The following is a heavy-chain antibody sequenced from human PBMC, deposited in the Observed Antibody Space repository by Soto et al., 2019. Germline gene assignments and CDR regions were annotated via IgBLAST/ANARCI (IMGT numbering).Heavy chain of an antibody. J-gene: IGHJ6*02. CDR3: ARDLDYQLLRNYYGMDV. CDR2: IIPIFGTA. V-gene: IGHV1-69*12. Sequence: QVQLVQSGAEVKKPGSSVKVSCKASGGTFSSYAISWVRQAPGQGLEWMGGIIPIFGTANYAQKFQGRVTITADESTSTAYMELSSLRSEDTAVYYCARDLDYQLLRNYYGMDVWGQGTTVTVSS. CDR1: GGTFSSYA. D-gene: IGHD2-2*01.